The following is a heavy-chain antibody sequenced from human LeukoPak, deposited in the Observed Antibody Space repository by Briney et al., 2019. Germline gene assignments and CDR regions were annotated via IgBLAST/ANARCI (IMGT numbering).Heavy chain of an antibody. CDR1: GFTFDDYA. V-gene: IGHV3-43*02. CDR2: ISGDGGST. D-gene: IGHD6-19*01. J-gene: IGHJ1*01. CDR3: AEVEGKQWLVQYFQH. Sequence: YPGGSLRLSCAASGFTFDDYAMHWVRQAPGKGLEWVSLISGDGGSTYYADSVKGRFTISRDNSKNSLYLQMNSLRTEDTALYYCAEVEGKQWLVQYFQHWGQGTLVTVSS.